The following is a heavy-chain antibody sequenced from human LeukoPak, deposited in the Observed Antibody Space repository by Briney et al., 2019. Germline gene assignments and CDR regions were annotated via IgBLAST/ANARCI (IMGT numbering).Heavy chain of an antibody. CDR2: INTNTGNP. CDR1: GYTFTNYA. V-gene: IGHV7-4-1*02. D-gene: IGHD2-15*01. J-gene: IGHJ4*02. Sequence: ASVKVSCKASGYTFTNYAMNWVRQAPGQGLEWMGWINTNTGNPTYAQGFTGRFVFSLDTSVSTAFLQISSLRAEDTAVYYCARDQSLGGGHFDYWGQGTLVTVSS. CDR3: ARDQSLGGGHFDY.